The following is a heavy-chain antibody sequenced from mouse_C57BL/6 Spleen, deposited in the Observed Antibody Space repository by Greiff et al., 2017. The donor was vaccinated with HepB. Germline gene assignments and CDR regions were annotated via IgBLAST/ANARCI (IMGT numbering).Heavy chain of an antibody. V-gene: IGHV5-9-1*02. Sequence: DVMLVESGEGLVKPGGSLKLSCAASGFTFSSYAMSWVRQTPEKRLEWVAYISSGGDYIYYADTVKGRFTISRDNARNTLYLQMSSLKSEDTAMYYCTRDLTGTEFDYWGQGTTLTVSS. CDR2: ISSGGDYI. J-gene: IGHJ2*01. CDR3: TRDLTGTEFDY. D-gene: IGHD4-1*01. CDR1: GFTFSSYA.